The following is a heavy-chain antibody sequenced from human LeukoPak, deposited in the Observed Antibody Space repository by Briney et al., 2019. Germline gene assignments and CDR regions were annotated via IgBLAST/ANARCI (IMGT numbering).Heavy chain of an antibody. D-gene: IGHD6-6*01. CDR3: AKDMPSSIAAPFDY. Sequence: HPGGSLRLSCAASGFTFGNYAMSWVRQAPGKGLEWVSAISGSGGSTYYADSVKGRFTISRDNSKNTLYLQMNSLRAEDTAVYYCAKDMPSSIAAPFDYWGQGTLVTVSS. CDR1: GFTFGNYA. CDR2: ISGSGGST. V-gene: IGHV3-23*01. J-gene: IGHJ4*02.